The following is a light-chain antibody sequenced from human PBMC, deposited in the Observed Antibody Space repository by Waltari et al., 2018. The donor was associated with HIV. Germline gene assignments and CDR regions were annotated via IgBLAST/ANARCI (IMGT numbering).Light chain of an antibody. J-gene: IGKJ4*01. Sequence: DIVMTQSPDSLAVSLGERATINCKSSQNVLYSSNNKNYLAWYQQKPGQPPKLLIYWASTRESGVPDRFSGSGSGTDFTLTISSLQAEDVAVYYCQQYYTPPLTFGGGTKVGIK. V-gene: IGKV4-1*01. CDR3: QQYYTPPLT. CDR1: QNVLYSSNNKNY. CDR2: WAS.